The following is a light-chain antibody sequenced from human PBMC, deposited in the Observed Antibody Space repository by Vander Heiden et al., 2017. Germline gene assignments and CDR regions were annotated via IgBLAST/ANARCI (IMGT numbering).Light chain of an antibody. CDR2: EGS. CDR1: SSDVGSYNL. CDR3: CSYAGSSTWV. J-gene: IGLJ3*02. Sequence: SALTQPASVSGCPGQSLTISCTGTSSDVGSYNLVSWYQQHPGKAPKLMIYEGSERPAGVSNRFSGSKSGNTASRTIAGLQAEDEADYYCCSYAGSSTWVFGGGTKLTVL. V-gene: IGLV2-23*01.